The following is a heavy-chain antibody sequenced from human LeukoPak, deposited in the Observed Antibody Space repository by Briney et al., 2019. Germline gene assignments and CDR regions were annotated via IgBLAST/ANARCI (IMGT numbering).Heavy chain of an antibody. D-gene: IGHD6-13*01. J-gene: IGHJ4*02. Sequence: GGSLRLSCAASGFTFSSDSMNWVRQAPGKGLEWVSSITSRSSYTYYADSMKGRFTISRDNAKNSLYLQMNSLRAEDTATYYCARDPIASAASGGDSWGQGTLVTVSS. CDR3: ARDPIASAASGGDS. CDR2: ITSRSSYT. V-gene: IGHV3-21*01. CDR1: GFTFSSDS.